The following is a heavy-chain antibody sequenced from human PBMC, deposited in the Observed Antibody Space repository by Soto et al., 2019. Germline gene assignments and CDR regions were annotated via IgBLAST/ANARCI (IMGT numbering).Heavy chain of an antibody. D-gene: IGHD4-17*01. V-gene: IGHV4-39*01. J-gene: IGHJ4*02. CDR2: ISYSGRT. CDR1: GASIITDNYF. CDR3: ARRRASDYGGNHHPYYFDR. Sequence: PSETLPLTCTVSGASIITDNYFWVWIRQSPRRGLELIGSISYSGRTYDNPSLQSRVTISIDASKNQFSLKLTSVTTADTAVYYCARRRASDYGGNHHPYYFDRWGQGALVTVSS.